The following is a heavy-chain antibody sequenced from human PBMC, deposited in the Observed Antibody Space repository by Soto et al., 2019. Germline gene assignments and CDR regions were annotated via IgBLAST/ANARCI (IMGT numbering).Heavy chain of an antibody. D-gene: IGHD2-15*01. Sequence: ASVKVSCKASGYTFTNYAMYWVRQAPGQRLKWMGWINAGNVNTKYSQKFQGRVTITRDTSASTAYMELSSLRSEDTAVYYCARDACSGNICKKQANYYAMDLWGQGTMVTVSS. V-gene: IGHV1-3*01. CDR2: INAGNVNT. CDR3: ARDACSGNICKKQANYYAMDL. J-gene: IGHJ6*02. CDR1: GYTFTNYA.